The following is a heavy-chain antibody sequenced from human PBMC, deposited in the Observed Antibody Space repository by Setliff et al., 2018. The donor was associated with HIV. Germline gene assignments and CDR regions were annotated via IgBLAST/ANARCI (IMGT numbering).Heavy chain of an antibody. D-gene: IGHD3-10*01. CDR2: LKGDGSET. J-gene: IGHJ3*01. CDR1: GFTFNNYW. V-gene: IGHV3-7*01. CDR3: AREVLRGGDDAFGL. Sequence: GGSLRLSCESSGFTFNNYWMSWVRQAPGKRPEWVANLKGDGSETYYVDSVKGRFTISRDNAKNSLYLQMDSLRVEDSAVYYCAREVLRGGDDAFGLWGRGTVVTVSS.